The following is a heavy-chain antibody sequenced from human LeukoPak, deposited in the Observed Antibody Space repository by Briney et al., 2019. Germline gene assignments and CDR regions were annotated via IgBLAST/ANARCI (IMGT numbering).Heavy chain of an antibody. V-gene: IGHV1-46*01. CDR1: GYTFTSYY. D-gene: IGHD2-8*01. J-gene: IGHJ4*02. CDR3: ARSEIYCNNGFCYKEPCDY. Sequence: ASVKVSCKASGYTFTSYYMHWVRQAPGQGLEWMGIINPSGGSTSYAQKFQGRVTMTRDASTSTVYMELSSLRSEDTAVYYCARSEIYCNNGFCYKEPCDYWGQGTLVTVSS. CDR2: INPSGGST.